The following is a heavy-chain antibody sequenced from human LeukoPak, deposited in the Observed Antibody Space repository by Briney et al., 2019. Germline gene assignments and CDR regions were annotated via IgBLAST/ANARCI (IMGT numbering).Heavy chain of an antibody. CDR1: GFTFSSYG. V-gene: IGHV3-30*02. J-gene: IGHJ6*03. CDR3: AKAYSSSWRYMDV. D-gene: IGHD6-13*01. CDR2: IRYDGSNK. Sequence: GGSLRLSCAASGFTFSSYGMNWVRQAPGKGLEWVAFIRYDGSNKYYADSVKGRFTISRDNSKNTLYLQMDSLRAEDTAVYYCAKAYSSSWRYMDVWGKGTTVTVSS.